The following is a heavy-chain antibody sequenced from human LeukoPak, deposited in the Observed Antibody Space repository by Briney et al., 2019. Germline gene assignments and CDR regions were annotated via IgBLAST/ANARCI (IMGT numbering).Heavy chain of an antibody. Sequence: SETLSLTCTVSGGSISSGSYYWSWIRQPAGKGLEWIGRIYTSGSTNYNPSLKSRVTISVDTSKNQFSLKLSSVTAADTAVYYCARVGYCSSTSCFPAFGIWGQGTMVTVSS. J-gene: IGHJ3*02. CDR2: IYTSGST. CDR3: ARVGYCSSTSCFPAFGI. CDR1: GGSISSGSYY. D-gene: IGHD2-2*03. V-gene: IGHV4-61*02.